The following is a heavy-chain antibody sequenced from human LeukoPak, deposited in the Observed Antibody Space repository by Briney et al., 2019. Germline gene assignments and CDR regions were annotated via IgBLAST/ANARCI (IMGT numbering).Heavy chain of an antibody. CDR1: GFTFSSYG. CDR3: AKHYDSSDYFYGD. Sequence: GGSLRLSCAASGFTFSSYGMTWVRQAPGKGVEWVSYISSSSSTIYYADSVKGRFTISRDNAKNSLYLQLNSLRAEDTAVYYCAKHYDSSDYFYGDWGQGTLVTVSS. V-gene: IGHV3-48*01. D-gene: IGHD3-22*01. J-gene: IGHJ4*02. CDR2: ISSSSSTI.